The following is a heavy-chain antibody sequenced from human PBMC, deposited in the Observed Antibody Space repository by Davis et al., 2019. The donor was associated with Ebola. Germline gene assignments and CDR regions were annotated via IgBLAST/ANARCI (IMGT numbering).Heavy chain of an antibody. CDR2: INHRGST. Sequence: MPSETLSLTCAVYGGSFSGYYWSWIRQPPGKGLEWIGEINHRGSTNYNPSLKSQVTISVDTSKNQFSLKLSSVTAADTAVYYCARGYSYGSRIFDYWGQGTLVTVSS. CDR1: GGSFSGYY. V-gene: IGHV4-34*01. CDR3: ARGYSYGSRIFDY. J-gene: IGHJ4*02. D-gene: IGHD5-18*01.